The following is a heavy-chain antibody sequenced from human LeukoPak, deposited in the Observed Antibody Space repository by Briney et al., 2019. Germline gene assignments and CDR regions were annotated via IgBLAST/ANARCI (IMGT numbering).Heavy chain of an antibody. CDR3: AKDWDGHYYGSYAFDI. D-gene: IGHD3-10*01. Sequence: GGSLRLSCAASGFTFSSYGMHWVRQAPGKGLEWVAVIWYDGSNKYYADSVKGRFTISRDNSKNTLYLQMNSLRAEDTAVYYCAKDWDGHYYGSYAFDIWGQGTMVTVSS. CDR1: GFTFSSYG. J-gene: IGHJ3*02. CDR2: IWYDGSNK. V-gene: IGHV3-33*06.